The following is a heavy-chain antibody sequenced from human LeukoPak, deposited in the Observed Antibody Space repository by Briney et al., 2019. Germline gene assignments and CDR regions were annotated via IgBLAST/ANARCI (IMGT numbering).Heavy chain of an antibody. J-gene: IGHJ4*02. CDR1: GYTFTSYY. D-gene: IGHD4-17*01. V-gene: IGHV1-46*01. Sequence: GASVKVSCKASGYTFTSYYMHWVRQAPGQGLEWMGIINPSGGSTSYAQKFQGRVTMTRDTSTSTVYMELSSLRSEDTAVYYCATSRTVTGVIDYWGQGTLVTVSS. CDR2: INPSGGST. CDR3: ATSRTVTGVIDY.